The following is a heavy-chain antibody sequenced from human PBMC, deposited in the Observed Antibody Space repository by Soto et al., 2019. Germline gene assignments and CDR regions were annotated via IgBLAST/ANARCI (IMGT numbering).Heavy chain of an antibody. CDR2: IYYSGST. V-gene: IGHV4-39*01. Sequence: PSETLSLTCTVSGGSISSSSYYWGWIRQPPGKGLEWIGSIYYSGSTYYNPSLKSRVTISVDTSKNQFSLKLSSVTAADTAVYYCARTDVLLWFGEPNFGWFDPWGQGTLVTVSS. CDR1: GGSISSSSYY. CDR3: ARTDVLLWFGEPNFGWFDP. J-gene: IGHJ5*02. D-gene: IGHD3-10*01.